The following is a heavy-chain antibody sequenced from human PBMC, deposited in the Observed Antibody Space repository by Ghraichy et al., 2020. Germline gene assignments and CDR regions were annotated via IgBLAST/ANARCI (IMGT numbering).Heavy chain of an antibody. CDR2: IKQDGSDK. CDR3: VRAGPRDITLNY. D-gene: IGHD1-20*01. CDR1: GFTISNYW. J-gene: IGHJ4*02. V-gene: IGHV3-7*04. Sequence: GGSLRLSCEASGFTISNYWMTWVRQAPDKGLEWVASIKQDGSDKKYVDSAKGRFTISRDNAKDLLFLLMNSLRVEDTAVYYCVRAGPRDITLNYWGQGTLVTVSS.